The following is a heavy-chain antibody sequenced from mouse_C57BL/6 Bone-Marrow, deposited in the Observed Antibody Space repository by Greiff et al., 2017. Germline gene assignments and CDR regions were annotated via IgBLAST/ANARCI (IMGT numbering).Heavy chain of an antibody. Sequence: EVKLVESGAELVKPGASVKLSCTASGFNINDYYMHWVKQRTEQGLEWIGRIDPEDGETKYDPKFQGKATITADTSSNTAYMQLSSLTSEDTAVYYCARAPYYSNLDYWGQGTSVTVSS. CDR2: IDPEDGET. D-gene: IGHD2-5*01. J-gene: IGHJ4*01. CDR3: ARAPYYSNLDY. V-gene: IGHV14-2*01. CDR1: GFNINDYY.